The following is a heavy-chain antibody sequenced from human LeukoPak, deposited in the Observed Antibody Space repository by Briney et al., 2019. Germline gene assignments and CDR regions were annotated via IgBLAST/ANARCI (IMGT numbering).Heavy chain of an antibody. D-gene: IGHD4-23*01. CDR1: GFTFSSYW. CDR2: IASDGSST. V-gene: IGHV3-74*01. CDR3: ARGWPHGNDY. Sequence: GGSLRLSCAASGFTFSSYWMNWVRQAPGKGLVWVSRIASDGSSTTYADSVKGRYSISRDNAKNTLYLQMNSLRVEDTAVYYCARGWPHGNDYWGQGTLVTVSS. J-gene: IGHJ4*02.